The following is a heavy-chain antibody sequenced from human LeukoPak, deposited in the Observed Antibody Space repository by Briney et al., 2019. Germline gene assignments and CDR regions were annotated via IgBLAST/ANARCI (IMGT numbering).Heavy chain of an antibody. V-gene: IGHV1-69*13. Sequence: ASVKVSCKASGGTFSSYAIIWVRQAPGQGLEWMGGIIPIFGTANYAQKFQGRVTITADESTSTAYMELSSLRSEDTAVYYCARGESAYDFWSGRMDVWGKGTTVTVSS. J-gene: IGHJ6*03. CDR2: IIPIFGTA. D-gene: IGHD3-3*01. CDR1: GGTFSSYA. CDR3: ARGESAYDFWSGRMDV.